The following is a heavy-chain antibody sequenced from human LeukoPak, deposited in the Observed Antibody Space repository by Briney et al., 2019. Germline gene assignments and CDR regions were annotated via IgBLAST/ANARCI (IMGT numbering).Heavy chain of an antibody. J-gene: IGHJ4*02. CDR3: AKHVAVLPAPRNYYFDY. Sequence: SGGSLRLSCAASGFTFSSYAMSWVRQAPGKGLEWVSAISGNGDTTYYADSVKGRFTISRDNSKNTLFLHMNSLRAEDTAIFYCAKHVAVLPAPRNYYFDYWGQGTLVTVSS. CDR2: ISGNGDTT. CDR1: GFTFSSYA. D-gene: IGHD2-2*01. V-gene: IGHV3-23*01.